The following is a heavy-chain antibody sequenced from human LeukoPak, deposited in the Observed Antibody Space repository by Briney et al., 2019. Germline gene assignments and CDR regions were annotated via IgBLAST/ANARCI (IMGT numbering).Heavy chain of an antibody. J-gene: IGHJ4*02. CDR3: ARVSNYYDSSGYYYPYYFDY. Sequence: SETLSLTCTVAGGSISSYYWSWLRQPPGKGLEWIGYIYYSGSTNYNPSLKSRVTISVDTSKNQFSLKLSSVTAADTTVYYCARVSNYYDSSGYYYPYYFDYWGQGTLVTVSS. V-gene: IGHV4-59*01. CDR2: IYYSGST. CDR1: GGSISSYY. D-gene: IGHD3-22*01.